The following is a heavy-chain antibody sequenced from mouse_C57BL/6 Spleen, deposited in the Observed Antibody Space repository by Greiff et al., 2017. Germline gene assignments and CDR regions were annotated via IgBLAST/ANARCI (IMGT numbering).Heavy chain of an antibody. CDR1: GYSITSGYY. CDR2: ISYDGSN. V-gene: IGHV3-6*01. J-gene: IGHJ4*01. D-gene: IGHD2-4*01. CDR3: ASSYYDYGYYAMDY. Sequence: ESGPGLVKPSQSLSLTCSVTGYSITSGYYWNWIRQFPGNKLEWMGYISYDGSNNYNPSLKNRISITRDTSKNQFFLKLNSVTTEDTATYYCASSYYDYGYYAMDYWGQGTSVTVSS.